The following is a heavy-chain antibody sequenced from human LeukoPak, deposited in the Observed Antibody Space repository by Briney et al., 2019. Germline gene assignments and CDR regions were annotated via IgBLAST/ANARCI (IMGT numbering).Heavy chain of an antibody. CDR3: ARDYYDSSGYWAFNWFGP. Sequence: GGSLRLSCAASGFTFSSYSMNWVRQAPGKGLEWVSSISSSSSYIYYADSVKGRFTISRDNAKNSLYLQMNSLRAEDTAVYYCARDYYDSSGYWAFNWFGPWGQGTLVTVSS. V-gene: IGHV3-21*01. D-gene: IGHD3-22*01. CDR2: ISSSSSYI. J-gene: IGHJ5*02. CDR1: GFTFSSYS.